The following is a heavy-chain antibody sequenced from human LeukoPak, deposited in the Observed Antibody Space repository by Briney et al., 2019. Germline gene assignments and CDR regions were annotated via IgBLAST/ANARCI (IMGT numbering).Heavy chain of an antibody. D-gene: IGHD1-7*01. CDR1: GFTFSSYG. CDR3: ARSTGTTYDY. V-gene: IGHV3-74*01. J-gene: IGHJ4*02. Sequence: GGSLRLSCTASGFTFSSYGMCWVRQAPGKGLVWVSRINSDGSSTIYADSVKGRFTISRDNAKNTLYLQMNSLRAEDTAVYYCARSTGTTYDYWGQGTLVTVSS. CDR2: INSDGSST.